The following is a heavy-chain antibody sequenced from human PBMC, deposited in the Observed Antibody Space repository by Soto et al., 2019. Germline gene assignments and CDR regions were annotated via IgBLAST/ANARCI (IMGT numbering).Heavy chain of an antibody. D-gene: IGHD3-3*01. CDR1: GFSLSNARMG. CDR2: IFSNDEK. J-gene: IGHJ4*02. CDR3: ARASYDFWSGSPRGYFDY. V-gene: IGHV2-26*01. Sequence: SGPTLVNPTETLTLTCTVSGFSLSNARMGVSWIRQPPGKALEWLAHIFSNDEKSYSTSLKSRLTISKDTSKSQVVLTMTNMDPVDTATYYCARASYDFWSGSPRGYFDYWGQGTLVTVSS.